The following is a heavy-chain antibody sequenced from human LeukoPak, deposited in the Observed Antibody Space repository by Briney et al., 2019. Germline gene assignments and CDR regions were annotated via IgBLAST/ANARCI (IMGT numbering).Heavy chain of an antibody. Sequence: SETLSLTCAVYGGSFSGYYWSWIRQPPGKGLEWIGEINHSGSTNYNPSLKSRVTISVDTSKNQFSLKLSSVTAADTAVYYCARGRYYDFWSGYQRNLYYFDYWGQGTLVTVSS. CDR1: GGSFSGYY. CDR3: ARGRYYDFWSGYQRNLYYFDY. CDR2: INHSGST. V-gene: IGHV4-34*01. J-gene: IGHJ4*02. D-gene: IGHD3-3*01.